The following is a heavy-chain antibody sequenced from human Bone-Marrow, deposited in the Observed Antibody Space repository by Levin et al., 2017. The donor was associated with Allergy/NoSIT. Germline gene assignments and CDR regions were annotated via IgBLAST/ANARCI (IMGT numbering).Heavy chain of an antibody. CDR2: FTWNSGRV. D-gene: IGHD3-22*01. Sequence: GGSLRLSCAASGFSFSDYGMHWVRQPPGKGLEWVSGFTWNSGRVGYADSVKGRFTISRDNGKNSLFLEMNSLRLEDPAVYFCAKIHYSGYGAFDWGQGTRVVVSS. V-gene: IGHV3-9*01. J-gene: IGHJ4*02. CDR1: GFSFSDYG. CDR3: AKIHYSGYGAFD.